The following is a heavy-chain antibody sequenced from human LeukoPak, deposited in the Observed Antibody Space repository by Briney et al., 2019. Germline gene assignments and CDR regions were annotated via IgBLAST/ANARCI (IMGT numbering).Heavy chain of an antibody. CDR1: GGSISSYY. CDR3: ARDLGDGYNFDAFDI. D-gene: IGHD5-24*01. J-gene: IGHJ3*02. CDR2: IYYSGST. V-gene: IGHV4-59*01. Sequence: ASETLSLTCTVSGGSISSYYWSWIRQPPGKGLEWIGYIYYSGSTNYNPSLKSRVTISVDTSKNQFSLKLSSVTAADTAVYYCARDLGDGYNFDAFDIWGQGTMVTVSS.